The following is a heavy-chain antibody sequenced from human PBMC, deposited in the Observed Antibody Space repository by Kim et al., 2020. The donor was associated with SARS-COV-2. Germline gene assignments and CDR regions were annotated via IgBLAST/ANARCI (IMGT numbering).Heavy chain of an antibody. D-gene: IGHD3-22*01. CDR1: GFSLSTSGVG. Sequence: SGPTLVKPPQTLTLTRSFSGFSLSTSGVGVGWIRQPPGQALEWLAVIYWDDDWRRSPSLKNRLTITKDTSKNQVVLTMTNMDPADTATYFCAHSLYDSRTWFDPWGQGILVSVSS. CDR3: AHSLYDSRTWFDP. J-gene: IGHJ5*02. CDR2: IYWDDDW. V-gene: IGHV2-5*02.